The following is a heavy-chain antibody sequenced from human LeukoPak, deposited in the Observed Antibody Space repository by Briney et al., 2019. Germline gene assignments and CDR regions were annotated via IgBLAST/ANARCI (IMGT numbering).Heavy chain of an antibody. CDR2: INPNSGGT. CDR1: GYTFTGYY. Sequence: GASVKVSCKASGYTFTGYYMHWVRQAPGQGLEWMGWINPNSGGTNYAQKFQGRVTMTRDTSISTAYMELSRLRSDGTAVYYCARDIAVAGRVYYYYGMDVWGQGTTVTVSS. D-gene: IGHD6-19*01. CDR3: ARDIAVAGRVYYYYGMDV. V-gene: IGHV1-2*02. J-gene: IGHJ6*02.